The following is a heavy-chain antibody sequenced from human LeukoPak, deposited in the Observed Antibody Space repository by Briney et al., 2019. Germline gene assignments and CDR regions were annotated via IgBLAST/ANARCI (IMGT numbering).Heavy chain of an antibody. CDR1: GYTFTSYY. V-gene: IGHV1-46*01. D-gene: IGHD3-10*02. CDR3: AELGITMIGGV. Sequence: ASVKVSCKASGYTFTSYYMHWVRQAPGQGLEWMGIINPSGGSTSYAQKFQGRVTMTRDMSTSTVYMELSSLRAEDTAVYYCAELGITMIGGVWGKGTTVTISS. CDR2: INPSGGST. J-gene: IGHJ6*04.